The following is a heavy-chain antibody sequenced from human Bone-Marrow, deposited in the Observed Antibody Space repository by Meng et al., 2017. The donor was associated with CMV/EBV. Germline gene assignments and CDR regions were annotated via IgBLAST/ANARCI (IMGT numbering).Heavy chain of an antibody. D-gene: IGHD3-3*01. Sequence: SSRFYWGWIRQPPGKGLEWIGSIYYSGSTYYNPSLKSRVTISVDTSKNQFSLKLSSVTAADTAVYYCARDHGYTIFGVVTTYNWFDPWGQGTLVTVSS. V-gene: IGHV4-39*07. J-gene: IGHJ5*02. CDR2: IYYSGST. CDR3: ARDHGYTIFGVVTTYNWFDP. CDR1: SSRFY.